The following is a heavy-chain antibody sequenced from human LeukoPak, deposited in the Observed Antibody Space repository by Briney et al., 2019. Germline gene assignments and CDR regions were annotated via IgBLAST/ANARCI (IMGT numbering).Heavy chain of an antibody. CDR2: IPYDGSNK. J-gene: IGHJ6*02. Sequence: GGSLRLSCAASGFTFSTYGFHWVRQAPGKGLEWVAVIPYDGSNKYYADSAKGRFTISRDNSKNTLYLQMDTLRAEDTAVYYCAKEVGYGMDVWGQGTTVTVSS. V-gene: IGHV3-30*18. CDR3: AKEVGYGMDV. CDR1: GFTFSTYG. D-gene: IGHD1-26*01.